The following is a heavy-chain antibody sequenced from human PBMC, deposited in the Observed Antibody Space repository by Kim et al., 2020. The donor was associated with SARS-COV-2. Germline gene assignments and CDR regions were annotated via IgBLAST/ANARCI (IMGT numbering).Heavy chain of an antibody. V-gene: IGHV7-4-1*02. D-gene: IGHD2-2*01. CDR2: INTNTGNP. CDR1: GYTFTSYA. CDR3: ARDGPLGYCSSTSCYRVVSWYYGMDV. Sequence: ASVKVSCKASGYTFTSYAMNWVRQAPGQGLEWMGWINTNTGNPTYAQGFTGRFVFSLDTSVSTAYLQISSLKAEDTAVYYCARDGPLGYCSSTSCYRVVSWYYGMDVWGQGTTVTVSS. J-gene: IGHJ6*02.